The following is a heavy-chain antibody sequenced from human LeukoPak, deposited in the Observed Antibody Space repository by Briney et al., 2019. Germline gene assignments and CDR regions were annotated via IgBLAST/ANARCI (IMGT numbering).Heavy chain of an antibody. CDR3: ARRAVDNSYYYYMDV. Sequence: VASVKVSCKVSGYTFTSYDINWVRQVTGQGLEWMGWMNPKSGNTGYAQKFQGRVTITRNTSISTAYMEVSSLRYEDTAVYYCARRAVDNSYYYYMDVWGKGTTVTVSS. CDR2: MNPKSGNT. J-gene: IGHJ6*03. V-gene: IGHV1-8*03. CDR1: GYTFTSYD. D-gene: IGHD6-19*01.